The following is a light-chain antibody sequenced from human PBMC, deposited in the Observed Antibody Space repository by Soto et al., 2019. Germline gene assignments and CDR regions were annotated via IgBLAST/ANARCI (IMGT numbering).Light chain of an antibody. J-gene: IGKJ2*01. V-gene: IGKV3-20*01. Sequence: EIVLTQSPGTLSLSPGERATLSCRASQTVSSSYLAWYQQKPGQAPRLLIYGASTRATGIPGRFSGSASGTDFTLTISSLEPEDFAVYYCQQYGPSPMYTFGQGTNVEIK. CDR1: QTVSSSY. CDR3: QQYGPSPMYT. CDR2: GAS.